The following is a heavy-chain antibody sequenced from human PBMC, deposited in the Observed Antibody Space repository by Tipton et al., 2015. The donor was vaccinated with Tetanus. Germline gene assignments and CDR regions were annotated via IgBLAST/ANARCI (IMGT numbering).Heavy chain of an antibody. Sequence: TLSLTCTVSGGSFSLYYWSWIRQPPGKGLEWIGSIHDSGTTNYNPSLKSRITISQDTSKNQFSLKLTSVTAADTAVYYCARANYDFPKKGPFDSWGQGTLVIVSS. CDR3: ARANYDFPKKGPFDS. V-gene: IGHV4-59*01. J-gene: IGHJ4*02. CDR2: IHDSGTT. CDR1: GGSFSLYY. D-gene: IGHD3-3*01.